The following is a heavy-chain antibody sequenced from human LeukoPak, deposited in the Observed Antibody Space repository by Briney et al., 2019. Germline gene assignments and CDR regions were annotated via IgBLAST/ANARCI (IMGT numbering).Heavy chain of an antibody. J-gene: IGHJ4*02. CDR3: ARVALVEYGSGSSAAFDY. Sequence: GGSLRLSCAASGFTFSSYWMHWVRQAPGKGLVWVSRINSDGSSTSYADSVKGRFTISRDNAKNTLYLQMNSLRAEDTAVYYCARVALVEYGSGSSAAFDYWGQGTLVTVSS. CDR2: INSDGSST. CDR1: GFTFSSYW. D-gene: IGHD3-10*01. V-gene: IGHV3-74*01.